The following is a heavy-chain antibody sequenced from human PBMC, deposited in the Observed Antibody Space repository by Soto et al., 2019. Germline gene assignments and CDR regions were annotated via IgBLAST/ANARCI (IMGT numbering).Heavy chain of an antibody. CDR1: GFTFSSYA. D-gene: IGHD4-17*01. CDR2: ISGSGGST. Sequence: EVQLLESGGGLVQPGGSLRLSCAASGFTFSSYAMSWVRQAPGKGLEWVSAISGSGGSTYYADSVKGRFTISRDNSKNTLYLQMNSLRAEDTAVYYCVKYYGDYYAQLPEEEYFQHRGQGTLVTVSS. J-gene: IGHJ1*01. V-gene: IGHV3-23*01. CDR3: VKYYGDYYAQLPEEEYFQH.